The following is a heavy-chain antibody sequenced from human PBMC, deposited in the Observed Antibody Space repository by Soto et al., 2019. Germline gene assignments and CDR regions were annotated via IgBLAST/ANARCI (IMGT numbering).Heavy chain of an antibody. Sequence: QVQLVQSGAEVKKPGASVKVSCKASGYTFTSYYMHWVRQAPGQGLEWMGIINPSGGSTSYAQKFQGRVTMNRDTYKSTVDMELSSLRSGDTAVYYCARGGVRGSYCPPGYYYYMDVWGKGTTVTVSS. V-gene: IGHV1-46*03. CDR2: INPSGGST. J-gene: IGHJ6*03. CDR3: ARGGVRGSYCPPGYYYYMDV. CDR1: GYTFTSYY. D-gene: IGHD3-10*01.